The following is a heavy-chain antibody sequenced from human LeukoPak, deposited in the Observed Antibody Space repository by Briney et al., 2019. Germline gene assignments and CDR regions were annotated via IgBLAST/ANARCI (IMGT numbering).Heavy chain of an antibody. CDR1: GFTVSSNY. Sequence: GGSLRLSCAASGFTVSSNYMSWVRQAPGKGLEWVSAISGSGGSTYYADSVKGRFTISRDNSKNTLYLQMNSLRAEDTAVYYCAKDVVYYDYWGQGTLVTVSS. D-gene: IGHD3-10*01. CDR3: AKDVVYYDY. J-gene: IGHJ4*02. V-gene: IGHV3-23*01. CDR2: ISGSGGST.